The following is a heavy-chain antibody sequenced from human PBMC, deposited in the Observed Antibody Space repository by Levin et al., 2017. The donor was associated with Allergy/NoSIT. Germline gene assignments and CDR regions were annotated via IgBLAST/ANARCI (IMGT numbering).Heavy chain of an antibody. CDR2: ISYDGSDK. CDR3: VKDQSAIQAAMLGYGMDV. V-gene: IGHV3-30*18. CDR1: GFTIRSYG. D-gene: IGHD2-2*01. Sequence: GESLKISCAASGFTIRSYGMHWVRQAPGKGLEWGAVISYDGSDKYYRDSVKGRSTISRDNSKNTVYLEMNSLRTEDTAVYYCVKDQSAIQAAMLGYGMDVWGQGTTVTVSS. J-gene: IGHJ6*02.